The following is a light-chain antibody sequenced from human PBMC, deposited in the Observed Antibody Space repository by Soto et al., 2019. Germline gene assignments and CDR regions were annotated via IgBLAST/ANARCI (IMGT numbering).Light chain of an antibody. V-gene: IGKV3-20*01. CDR3: QQYGSSGT. CDR2: GAS. J-gene: IGKJ1*01. Sequence: IVLTQSPGTQSLSPGERATLSCRASQSVRISYLAWYQQRPGQAPRLLIFGASSRATGIPDRFSGSGSGTDFTLTISRLEPEDFAVYYCQQYGSSGTFGQGTKVDIK. CDR1: QSVRISY.